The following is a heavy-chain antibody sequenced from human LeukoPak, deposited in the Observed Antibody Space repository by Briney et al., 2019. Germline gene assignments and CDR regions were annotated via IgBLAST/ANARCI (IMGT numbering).Heavy chain of an antibody. Sequence: SETLSLTCAVYGGSFSGYYWSWIRQPPGKGLEWIGEINHSGSTNYNPSLKSRVTISVDTSKNQFSLQLSSVTAADTAVYYCAREVAVAGLGYFDYWGQGTLVTVSS. J-gene: IGHJ4*02. CDR1: GGSFSGYY. V-gene: IGHV4-34*01. CDR2: INHSGST. CDR3: AREVAVAGLGYFDY. D-gene: IGHD6-19*01.